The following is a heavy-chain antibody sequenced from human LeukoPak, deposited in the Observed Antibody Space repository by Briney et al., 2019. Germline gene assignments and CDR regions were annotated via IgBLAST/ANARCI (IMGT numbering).Heavy chain of an antibody. V-gene: IGHV1-24*01. D-gene: IGHD5-18*01. Sequence: ASVKVSCKVSGYTLTELSMHWVRQAPGKGLEWMGGFDPEDGETIYAQKFQGRVTMTEDTSTDTAYMEPSSLRSEDTAVYYCATRYSYGQTRWFDPWGQGTLVTVSS. CDR3: ATRYSYGQTRWFDP. J-gene: IGHJ5*02. CDR2: FDPEDGET. CDR1: GYTLTELS.